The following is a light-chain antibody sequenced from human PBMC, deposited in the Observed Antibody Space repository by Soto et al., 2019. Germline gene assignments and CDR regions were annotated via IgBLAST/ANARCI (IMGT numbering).Light chain of an antibody. CDR1: QSVSSSY. J-gene: IGKJ1*01. Sequence: EIVLTQSPGTLSLSPGERATLSCRASQSVSSSYLAWYQQKPGQAPRLLIYDASSRATGIPDRFSGSGSGTDFTVTISRLEPEDFAVYYCQQYGRSPRTFGQGTKVEIK. V-gene: IGKV3-20*01. CDR3: QQYGRSPRT. CDR2: DAS.